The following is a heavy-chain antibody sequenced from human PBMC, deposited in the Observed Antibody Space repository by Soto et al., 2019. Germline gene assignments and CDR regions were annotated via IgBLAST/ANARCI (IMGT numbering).Heavy chain of an antibody. CDR1: GGTFSSYA. J-gene: IGHJ3*02. D-gene: IGHD2-2*01. V-gene: IGHV1-69*13. CDR3: ARDIEDCSSTSCYRAFDI. Sequence: GASVKVSCKASGGTFSSYAISWVRQAPGQGLEWMGGIIPIFGTANYAQKFQGRVTITADESTSTAYMELSSLRSEDTAVYYCARDIEDCSSTSCYRAFDIWGQGTMVTVSS. CDR2: IIPIFGTA.